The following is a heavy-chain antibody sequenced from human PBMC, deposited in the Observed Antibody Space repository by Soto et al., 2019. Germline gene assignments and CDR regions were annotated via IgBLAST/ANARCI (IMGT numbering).Heavy chain of an antibody. CDR3: ARVMVGYYYGMDV. Sequence: GAPVQVSCKASGGTFSRYAISWVRQAPGQGLEWMGGIIPIFGTANYAQKFQGRVTITADESTSTAYMELSSLRSEDTAVYYCARVMVGYYYGMDVWGQGTTVTVAS. V-gene: IGHV1-69*13. CDR1: GGTFSRYA. CDR2: IIPIFGTA. J-gene: IGHJ6*02. D-gene: IGHD2-15*01.